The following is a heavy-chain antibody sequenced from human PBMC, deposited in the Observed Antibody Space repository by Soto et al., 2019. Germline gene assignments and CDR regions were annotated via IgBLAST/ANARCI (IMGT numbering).Heavy chain of an antibody. V-gene: IGHV4-59*08. Sequence: QVQLQESGPGLVKPSETLSLTCTVSGGAITNYYCSWFRQPPGKGLEWIGYINYDGYSAYNLSLKRRVTLSMDASKTQFSLMLESVTATATAVYYWARHGFGPLHGLVDGWGPGTTVIVSS. CDR2: INYDGYS. CDR3: ARHGFGPLHGLVDG. J-gene: IGHJ6*02. CDR1: GGAITNYY. D-gene: IGHD3-10*01.